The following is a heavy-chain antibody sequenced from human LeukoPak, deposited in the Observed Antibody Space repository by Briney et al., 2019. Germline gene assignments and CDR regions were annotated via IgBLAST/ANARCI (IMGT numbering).Heavy chain of an antibody. V-gene: IGHV3-74*01. CDR2: ITRDGSST. CDR1: GFTFSSSW. CDR3: ARDPGYESWSPFWGGMDV. J-gene: IGHJ6*04. Sequence: GGSLRLSCAASGFTFSSSWMHWVRQAPGEGLVWVSRITRDGSSTTYADSVKGRFTTSRDNAKNTLYLQMDSPRDDDTAVYYCARDPGYESWSPFWGGMDVWGNGTTVIVSS. D-gene: IGHD3-16*01.